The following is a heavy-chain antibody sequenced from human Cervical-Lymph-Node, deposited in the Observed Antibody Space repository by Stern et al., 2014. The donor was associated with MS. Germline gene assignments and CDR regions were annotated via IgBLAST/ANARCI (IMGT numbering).Heavy chain of an antibody. J-gene: IGHJ4*02. CDR1: GGTFTNSA. CDR3: ARPNDSGGRYYPQPLEY. Sequence: VQSGAEVKKPRSSVKVSCRTSGGTFTNSAITWVRQAPGQGLDWMGGIIPIFERINYAQKFQGRLTISADAFTNTTYMEWSSLRSEDTAVYYCARPNDSGGRYYPQPLEYWGQGTLVTVSS. D-gene: IGHD3-22*01. V-gene: IGHV1-69*01. CDR2: IIPIFERI.